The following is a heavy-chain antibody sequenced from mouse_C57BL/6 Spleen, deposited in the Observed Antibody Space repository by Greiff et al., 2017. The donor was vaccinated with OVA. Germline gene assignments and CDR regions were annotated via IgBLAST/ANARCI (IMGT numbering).Heavy chain of an antibody. Sequence: QVQLQQPGAELVKPGASVKLSCKASGYTFTSYWMQWVKQRPGQGLEWIGEIDPSDSYTNYNQKFKGKATLTVDTSSSTAYMQLSSLTSEDSAVYYCARADYENAMDYWGQGTSVTVSS. D-gene: IGHD2-4*01. V-gene: IGHV1-50*01. CDR3: ARADYENAMDY. CDR1: GYTFTSYW. CDR2: IDPSDSYT. J-gene: IGHJ4*01.